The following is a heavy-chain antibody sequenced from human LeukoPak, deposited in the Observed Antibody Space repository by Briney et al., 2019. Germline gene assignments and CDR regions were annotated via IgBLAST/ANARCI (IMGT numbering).Heavy chain of an antibody. V-gene: IGHV4-39*07. CDR1: GGSISSSSYY. J-gene: IGHJ4*02. Sequence: RPSETLSLTCTVSGGSISSSSYYWGWIRQPPGKGLEWIGSIYYSGSTYYNPSLKSRVTISVDTSKNQFSLKLSSVTAADTAVYYCARALKKSWNPPDYWGQGTLVTVSS. D-gene: IGHD1-1*01. CDR2: IYYSGST. CDR3: ARALKKSWNPPDY.